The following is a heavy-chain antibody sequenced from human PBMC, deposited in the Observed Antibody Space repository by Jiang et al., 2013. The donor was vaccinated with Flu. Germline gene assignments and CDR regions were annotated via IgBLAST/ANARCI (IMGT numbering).Heavy chain of an antibody. D-gene: IGHD3-10*01. V-gene: IGHV4-30-2*04. Sequence: SRVTISVDTSKNQFSLKLSSVTAADTAVYYCARDDGPRGWPRRSDAFDIWGQGTMVTVSS. CDR3: ARDDGPRGWPRRSDAFDI. J-gene: IGHJ3*02.